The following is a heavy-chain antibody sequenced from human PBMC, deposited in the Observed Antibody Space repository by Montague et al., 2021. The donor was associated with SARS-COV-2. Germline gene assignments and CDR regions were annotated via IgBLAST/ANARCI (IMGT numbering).Heavy chain of an antibody. D-gene: IGHD3-22*01. CDR3: ARGRQHFNMIVVVMTGGEYYFDY. CDR2: IKHRGTS. V-gene: IGHV4-34*01. J-gene: IGHJ4*02. Sequence: SETLSLTCAVYGGSFSDYFWTWIRQPPGKGLEWIGEIKHRGTSNYNPSLKSRVSISVDTSKRQFSLYLGSVTAADAAVYYCARGRQHFNMIVVVMTGGEYYFDYWGQGTLVTVSS. CDR1: GGSFSDYF.